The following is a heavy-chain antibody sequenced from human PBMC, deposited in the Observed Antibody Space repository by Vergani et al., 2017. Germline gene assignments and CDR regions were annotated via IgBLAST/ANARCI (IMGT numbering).Heavy chain of an antibody. CDR3: TKGSRGYTGYFFDY. D-gene: IGHD5-12*01. CDR2: ISYDGSNK. V-gene: IGHV3-30*18. J-gene: IGHJ4*02. CDR1: GFTFSSYG. Sequence: VQLLESGGGLAQPGGSLRLSCAASGFTFSSYGMHWVRQAPGKGLEWVAVISYDGSNKYYADSVKGRFIISRDNSKNTLNLQMNSLRADDTAVYYCTKGSRGYTGYFFDYWGQGTLATVSS.